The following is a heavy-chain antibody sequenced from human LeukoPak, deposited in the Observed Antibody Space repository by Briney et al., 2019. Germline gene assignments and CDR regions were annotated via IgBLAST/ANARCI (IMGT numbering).Heavy chain of an antibody. CDR2: IYTSGST. V-gene: IGHV4-4*07. CDR3: ARDLVQRYSSSWEPNDY. J-gene: IGHJ4*02. D-gene: IGHD6-13*01. Sequence: SETLSLTCTVSGGSISSYYWSWIRQPAGKGLEWIGRIYTSGSTNYNPSLKSRVTMSVDTSKNQFSLKLNSVTAADTAVYYCARDLVQRYSSSWEPNDYWGQGTLVTVSS. CDR1: GGSISSYY.